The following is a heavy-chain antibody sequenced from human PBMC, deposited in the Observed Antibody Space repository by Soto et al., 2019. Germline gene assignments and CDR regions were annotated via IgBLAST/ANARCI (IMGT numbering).Heavy chain of an antibody. CDR2: IFHSGTT. CDR1: GASISSSY. Sequence: SETLSLTCTVSGASISSSYWSWIRQPPGKGLEWIGYIFHSGTTNYNPSLKSRVTMSVDTSKNQFSLNLNSVTAADTAVYFCARRDTAPYYGLDVWGHGTRVTVSS. V-gene: IGHV4-59*08. D-gene: IGHD5-18*01. CDR3: ARRDTAPYYGLDV. J-gene: IGHJ6*02.